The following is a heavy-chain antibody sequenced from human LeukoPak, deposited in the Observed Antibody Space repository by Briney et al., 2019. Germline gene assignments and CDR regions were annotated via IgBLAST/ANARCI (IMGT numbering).Heavy chain of an antibody. CDR3: ANTYALGNYYKGGFDP. D-gene: IGHD3-10*01. J-gene: IGHJ5*02. V-gene: IGHV1-2*02. CDR1: GYTFIDYY. Sequence: ASVKVSCKASGYTFIDYYMHWVRQAPGQGLEWMGWINPDSGGTNYAQNFQGRVTMTRDTSIRTVYMELSRLRSDDTAVYYCANTYALGNYYKGGFDPWGQGTLVTVSS. CDR2: INPDSGGT.